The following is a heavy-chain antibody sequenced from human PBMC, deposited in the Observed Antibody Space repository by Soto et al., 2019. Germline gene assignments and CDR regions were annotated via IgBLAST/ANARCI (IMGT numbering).Heavy chain of an antibody. J-gene: IGHJ3*01. CDR1: GGTFSSSA. CDR3: ARERGSSPVAGSAAFDV. Sequence: QVQLVQSGAEAKKPGSSVKVSCKASGGTFSSSAISWVRQAPGQGLEWMGGIVPMVNTPVYAQKFQDRVTITPDEATSAAYMDLRNLRLEDTAVYSCARERGSSPVAGSAAFDVWGQGTMVTVAS. D-gene: IGHD6-19*01. V-gene: IGHV1-69*01. CDR2: IVPMVNTP.